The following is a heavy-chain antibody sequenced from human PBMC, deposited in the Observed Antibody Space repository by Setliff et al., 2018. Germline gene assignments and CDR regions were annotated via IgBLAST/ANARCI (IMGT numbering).Heavy chain of an antibody. J-gene: IGHJ4*02. CDR1: GASLNSGTYY. CDR3: ARGRVPYY. Sequence: SETLSLTCTVSGASLNSGTYYWGWIRQPPGKGLEWIGRIYYRGDTYYNPTLKSRVSISIDTSKSLFSLKLRSVTAADTATYFCARGRVPYYWLQGTLVTVSS. CDR2: IYYRGDT. V-gene: IGHV4-39*07.